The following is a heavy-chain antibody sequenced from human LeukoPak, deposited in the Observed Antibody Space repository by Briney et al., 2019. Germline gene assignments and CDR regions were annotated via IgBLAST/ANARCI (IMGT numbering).Heavy chain of an antibody. D-gene: IGHD2-2*01. V-gene: IGHV1-69*10. Sequence: SVKVSCKASGGTFSSYTISWVRQAPGHALEWMGGIIPILCIANYAQKFQARVTITPDKSTSTAYMELVSLRSEDTAVYYCHIVVVPAAGNFDYWGQGTLVTVSS. CDR1: GGTFSSYT. CDR2: IIPILCIA. J-gene: IGHJ4*02. CDR3: HIVVVPAAGNFDY.